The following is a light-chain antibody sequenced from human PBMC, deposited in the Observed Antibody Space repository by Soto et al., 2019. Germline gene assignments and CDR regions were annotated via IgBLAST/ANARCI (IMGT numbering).Light chain of an antibody. CDR3: QQYDTSPPGYT. Sequence: EIVLTQSPGTLSSSPGERATLSCRASQSVSSNFLVWYQQKPGQAPRLLIYGASTRATGIPDRFSGGGSGTDFTLTISRLEHEDFAVYYCQQYDTSPPGYTFGQGTKLEIK. CDR2: GAS. J-gene: IGKJ2*01. V-gene: IGKV3-20*01. CDR1: QSVSSNF.